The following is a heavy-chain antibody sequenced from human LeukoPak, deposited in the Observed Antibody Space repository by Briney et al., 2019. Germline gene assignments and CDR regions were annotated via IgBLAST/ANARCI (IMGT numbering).Heavy chain of an antibody. Sequence: TGGSLSLSCAAYGFTFSSYGMHWVRQAPGKGLEWVAFIRYDGNDKYYADSVKGRVTVSRDNSKNTLYLQMNSLRAEDTAVYYCAKDSSMSDCWGQGTLVTVSS. CDR3: AKDSSMSDC. CDR2: IRYDGNDK. V-gene: IGHV3-30*02. J-gene: IGHJ4*02. CDR1: GFTFSSYG. D-gene: IGHD6-13*01.